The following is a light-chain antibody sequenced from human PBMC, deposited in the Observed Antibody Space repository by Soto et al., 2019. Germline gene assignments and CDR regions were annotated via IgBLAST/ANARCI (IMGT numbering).Light chain of an antibody. CDR2: DTR. V-gene: IGLV7-46*01. CDR3: LLSYDAARRV. Sequence: QAVVTQEPSLTVSPGGTVTLTCGSSTGAVTSRHYPYWLQQKPGQAPRTLIYDTRNKHSWTPARFSGSLLGGKAALTLSGAQPEDEAVYYCLLSYDAARRVFGTGTKVTVL. J-gene: IGLJ1*01. CDR1: TGAVTSRHY.